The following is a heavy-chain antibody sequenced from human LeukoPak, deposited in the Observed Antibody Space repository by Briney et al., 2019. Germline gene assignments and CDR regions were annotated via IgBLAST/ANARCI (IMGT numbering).Heavy chain of an antibody. CDR2: IKQDGREK. D-gene: IGHD3-16*02. V-gene: IGHV3-7*04. Sequence: PGGSLRLSCAASGFIFSSYWMSWVRQAPGKGLEWVANIKQDGREKYYVDSVKGRFTLSRDNAKNSLYLQMNSLRAEDMGVYYCARGDTQSKYRQFDSWGQGSLVIASS. J-gene: IGHJ4*02. CDR3: ARGDTQSKYRQFDS. CDR1: GFIFSSYW.